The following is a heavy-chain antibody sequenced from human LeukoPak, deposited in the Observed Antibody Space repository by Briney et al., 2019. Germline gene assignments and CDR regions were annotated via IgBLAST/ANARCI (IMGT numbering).Heavy chain of an antibody. CDR2: ISGSGGTT. CDR3: AKDPENIVATIIDY. V-gene: IGHV3-23*01. D-gene: IGHD5-12*01. J-gene: IGHJ4*02. Sequence: WVRQAPGKGLEWVSGISGSGGTTYYADSVKGRFTISRDNSKSTLYLQMNSLRAEDTAVYYCAKDPENIVATIIDYWGQGTLVTVSS.